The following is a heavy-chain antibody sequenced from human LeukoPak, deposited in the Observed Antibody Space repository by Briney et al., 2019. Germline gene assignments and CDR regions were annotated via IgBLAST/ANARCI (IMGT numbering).Heavy chain of an antibody. Sequence: SETLSLTCTVSGGSISSSSYYWGWIRQPPGKGLEWIGSIYYSGSTYYNPSLKSRVTISVDTSKNQFSLKLSSVTAADTAVYYCARGTAILGPHSGSYIYWGQGTLVTVSS. V-gene: IGHV4-39*07. CDR1: GGSISSSSYY. J-gene: IGHJ4*02. CDR3: ARGTAILGPHSGSYIY. D-gene: IGHD3-10*01. CDR2: IYYSGST.